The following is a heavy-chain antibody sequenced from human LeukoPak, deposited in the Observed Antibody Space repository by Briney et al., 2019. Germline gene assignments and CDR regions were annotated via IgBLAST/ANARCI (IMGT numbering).Heavy chain of an antibody. J-gene: IGHJ6*02. CDR3: AREDSTEMATINNYYYYGMDV. Sequence: GRSLRFSCAASGFTFDDYAMHWVRQAPGKGLEWVSGISWNSDTIGYADSVKGRFTISRDNAKNTLYLQMNSLRAEDTAVYYCAREDSTEMATINNYYYYGMDVWGQGTTVTVSS. V-gene: IGHV3-9*01. D-gene: IGHD5-24*01. CDR1: GFTFDDYA. CDR2: ISWNSDTI.